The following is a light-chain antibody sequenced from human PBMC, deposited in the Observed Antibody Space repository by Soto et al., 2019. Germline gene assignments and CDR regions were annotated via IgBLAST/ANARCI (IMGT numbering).Light chain of an antibody. CDR3: QQRNSYPLT. Sequence: EIVLTQYPGTLSLSPAERASLSCGASQSVSSGYVAWYQHKPGQAPRLLIYAASSRATGIPDRFSGSGSGTDFTLTISSLQPEDFATYYCQQRNSYPLTFGGGTKVDI. CDR1: QSVSSGY. J-gene: IGKJ4*01. V-gene: IGKV3D-20*02. CDR2: AAS.